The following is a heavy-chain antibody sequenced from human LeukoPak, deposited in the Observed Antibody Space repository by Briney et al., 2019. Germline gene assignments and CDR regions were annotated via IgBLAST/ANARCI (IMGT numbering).Heavy chain of an antibody. D-gene: IGHD1-26*01. CDR3: ARGGVGATSAAFDY. CDR1: GGSISSYY. V-gene: IGHV4-59*01. J-gene: IGHJ4*02. CDR2: IYYSGST. Sequence: SETLSLTCTVAGGSISSYYWSWIRQPPGKGLEWIGYIYYSGSTNYNPSLKSRVTISVDTSKNQFSLKLSSVTAADTAVYYCARGGVGATSAAFDYWGQGTLVTVSS.